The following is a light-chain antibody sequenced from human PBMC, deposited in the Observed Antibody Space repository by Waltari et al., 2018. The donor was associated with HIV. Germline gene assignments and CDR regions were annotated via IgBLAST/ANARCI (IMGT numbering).Light chain of an antibody. Sequence: EIVLTQSPGTLSLSPGERATLSCRASQRVSSSYLAWYHQKPGQAPRLLIYGASTRATGIPDRFSGSGSGTDFTLTISRLEPEDFAVYYCQQYGASPGTFGGGTKVEIK. V-gene: IGKV3-20*01. CDR2: GAS. CDR3: QQYGASPGT. J-gene: IGKJ4*01. CDR1: QRVSSSY.